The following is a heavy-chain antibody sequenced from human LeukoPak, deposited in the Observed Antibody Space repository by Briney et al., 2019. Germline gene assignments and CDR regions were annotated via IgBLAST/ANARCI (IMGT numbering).Heavy chain of an antibody. Sequence: ASVKVSCMASGYTFTSYYMHWVRQAPGQGLEWMGIINPSGGSTSYAQKFPGRVTMTRDTSTSTVYMELSSLRSEDTAVYYCARGPDSYGHHYYYMDVWGKGTTVTVSS. CDR3: ARGPDSYGHHYYYMDV. CDR1: GYTFTSYY. V-gene: IGHV1-46*01. J-gene: IGHJ6*03. D-gene: IGHD5-18*01. CDR2: INPSGGST.